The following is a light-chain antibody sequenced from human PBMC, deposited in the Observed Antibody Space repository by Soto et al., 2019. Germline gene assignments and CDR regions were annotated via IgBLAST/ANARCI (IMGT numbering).Light chain of an antibody. CDR1: QSVSSSY. CDR3: QQYGSSPRT. V-gene: IGKV3-20*01. J-gene: IGKJ1*01. Sequence: EIVLTQSPGTLSLSPGERATLSCRASQSVSSSYLAWYQQKPGQAPRLLIYGASRRATGIPDRFSGSGSGTDFTLTISRLEHEEFAVYYCQQYGSSPRTFGQGTKVEIK. CDR2: GAS.